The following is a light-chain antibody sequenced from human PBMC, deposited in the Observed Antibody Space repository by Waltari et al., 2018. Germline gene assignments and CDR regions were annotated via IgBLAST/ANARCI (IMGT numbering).Light chain of an antibody. CDR3: CSYAGSYTFV. J-gene: IGLJ7*01. CDR1: ITDAASSNL. V-gene: IGLV2-11*01. CDR2: DVV. Sequence: QSALTQPRSVSGSPGQPVPISCSGIITDAASSNLVSWYPQHPGNAAKLLIYDVVKRPSGVPDRFSGSKSGNTASLTSSGLQTEDESDYYCCSYAGSYTFVFGGGTQLTVL.